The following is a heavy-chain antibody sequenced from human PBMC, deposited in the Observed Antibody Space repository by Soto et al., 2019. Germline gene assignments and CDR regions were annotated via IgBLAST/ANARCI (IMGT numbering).Heavy chain of an antibody. CDR3: ARNPGTGCLDP. CDR2: TDSEYEK. J-gene: IGHJ5*02. V-gene: IGHV2-70*04. Sequence: SGPTLAHPTKTLTLTCTFSGFSLSTSGMRVSWIRQPPGKALEWHTPTDSEYEKFYSTSPKTRLTISKDTSKNQVVLTMTNIDPVDTATYYCARNPGTGCLDPWGQGTLVTVSS. D-gene: IGHD1-1*01. CDR1: GFSLSTSGMR.